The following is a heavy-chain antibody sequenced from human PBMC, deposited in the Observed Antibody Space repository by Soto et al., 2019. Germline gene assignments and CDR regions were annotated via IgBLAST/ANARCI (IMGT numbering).Heavy chain of an antibody. V-gene: IGHV1-58*02. D-gene: IGHD2-15*01. CDR2: IVVATGRT. CDR1: GFCFSNSG. J-gene: IGHJ3*01. CDR3: SADRTDIGVGWWV. Sequence: ASVRVSCKASGFCFSNSGIQWVRQVPGQGLEWLGWIVVATGRTNYAQRFQERVTITRDMSTSTVYVDLSNLRSEDTAVYFCSADRTDIGVGWWVWG.